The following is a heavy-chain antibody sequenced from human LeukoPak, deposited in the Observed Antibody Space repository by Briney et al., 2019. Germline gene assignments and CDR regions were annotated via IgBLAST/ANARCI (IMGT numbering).Heavy chain of an antibody. CDR1: GFTFSSYG. J-gene: IGHJ6*02. CDR3: AKDLSSSWYYYYGMDV. Sequence: SGGSLRLSCAASGFTFSSYGMHWVRQAPGKGLEWVAVISYDGSNKYYADSVKGRFTISRDNSKNTLYLQMNSLRAEDTAVYYCAKDLSSSWYYYYGMDVWGQGTTVTVSS. V-gene: IGHV3-30*18. D-gene: IGHD6-13*01. CDR2: ISYDGSNK.